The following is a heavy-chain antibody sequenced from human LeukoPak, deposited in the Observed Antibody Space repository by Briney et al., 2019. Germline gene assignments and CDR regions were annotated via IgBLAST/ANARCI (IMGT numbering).Heavy chain of an antibody. V-gene: IGHV3-48*01. CDR2: ISVSSGSI. CDR3: ARDPAYDSSGYYYFDY. D-gene: IGHD3-22*01. J-gene: IGHJ4*02. CDR1: GFTFSSYR. Sequence: GGSLRLSCAASGFTFSSYRMNWVRQAPGRGLEWVSFISVSSGSIYYADSVKGRFTISRDNSKNTLYLQMNSLRAEDTAVYYCARDPAYDSSGYYYFDYWGQGTLVTVSS.